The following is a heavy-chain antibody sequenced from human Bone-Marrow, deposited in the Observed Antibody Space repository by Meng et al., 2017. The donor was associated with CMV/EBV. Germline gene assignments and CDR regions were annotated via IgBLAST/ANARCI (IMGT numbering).Heavy chain of an antibody. V-gene: IGHV4-38-2*02. CDR2: IYHSGST. CDR3: ARDRYYYDSSGYYYDEYYFDY. Sequence: SETLSLTCTVSGYSTSSGYYWGWIRQPPGKGLEWIGSIYHSGSTYYNPSLKSRVTISVDTSKNQFSLKLSSVTAADTAVYYCARDRYYYDSSGYYYDEYYFDYWGQGTLVTFSS. J-gene: IGHJ4*02. D-gene: IGHD3-22*01. CDR1: GYSTSSGYY.